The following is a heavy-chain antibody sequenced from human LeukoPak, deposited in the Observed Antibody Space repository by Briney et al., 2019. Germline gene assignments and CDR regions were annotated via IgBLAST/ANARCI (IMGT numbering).Heavy chain of an antibody. J-gene: IGHJ6*04. CDR3: ARQDYYYGMDV. V-gene: IGHV5-51*01. Sequence: GESLKISCKASGYSFTSNWIGWVRQMPGKGLDWMGIIYPGDSDTKYSPSFQGHVTISADKSISTAYLQWSSLKASDTAMYYCARQDYYYGMDVWGKGTTVTVSS. CDR2: IYPGDSDT. CDR1: GYSFTSNW.